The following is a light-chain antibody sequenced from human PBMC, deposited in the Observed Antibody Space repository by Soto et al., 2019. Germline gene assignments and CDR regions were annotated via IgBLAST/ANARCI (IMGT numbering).Light chain of an antibody. CDR3: QQYGSSPRT. CDR2: GAS. Sequence: EIVLTQSPGTLSLSPGERVTLSCRASQSLSSSYLAWFQHKPGQAPRLLIYGASNRATGIPDRFSGSGSGADFALTISRLEPEDFAVYYCQQYGSSPRTVGQGTKLEIK. CDR1: QSLSSSY. V-gene: IGKV3-20*01. J-gene: IGKJ2*01.